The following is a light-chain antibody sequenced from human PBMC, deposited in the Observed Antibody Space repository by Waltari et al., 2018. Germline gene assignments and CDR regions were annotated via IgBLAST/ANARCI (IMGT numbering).Light chain of an antibody. CDR3: LCYDSSLSGWV. CDR1: SSNIGAGYD. V-gene: IGLV1-40*01. Sequence: SSNIGAGYDVHWYRHLPGTAPKLLIYTNTNRPSGVPDRFSGSKSGTSASLAITGLQAEDETDYYCLCYDSSLSGWVFGGGTKLTVL. CDR2: TNT. J-gene: IGLJ3*02.